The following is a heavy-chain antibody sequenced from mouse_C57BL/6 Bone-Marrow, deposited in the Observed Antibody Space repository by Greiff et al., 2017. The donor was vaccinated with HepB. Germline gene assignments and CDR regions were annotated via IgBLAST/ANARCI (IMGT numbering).Heavy chain of an antibody. CDR3: ARAYYSNYVAY. J-gene: IGHJ3*01. V-gene: IGHV1-82*01. CDR1: GYAFSSSW. Sequence: VQLVASGPELVKPGASVKISCKASGYAFSSSWMNWVKQRPGKGLEWIGRIYPGDGDTNYNGKFKGKATLTADKSSSPAYMQLSSLTSEDSAVYFCARAYYSNYVAYWGQGTLVTVSA. CDR2: IYPGDGDT. D-gene: IGHD2-5*01.